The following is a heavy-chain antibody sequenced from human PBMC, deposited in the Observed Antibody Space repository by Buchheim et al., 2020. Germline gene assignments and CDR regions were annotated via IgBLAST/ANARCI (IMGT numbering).Heavy chain of an antibody. Sequence: EVQLLESGGGLVQPGGSLRLSCAASGFTFSSYAMSWVRQAPGKGLEWVSAISGSGGSTYYADSVKGRFTISRDNPKNTLYLQMNSLRAEDTAVYYCAKDSSRYYYDSSGYWGNFDYWGQGTL. CDR1: GFTFSSYA. V-gene: IGHV3-23*01. D-gene: IGHD3-22*01. CDR3: AKDSSRYYYDSSGYWGNFDY. J-gene: IGHJ4*02. CDR2: ISGSGGST.